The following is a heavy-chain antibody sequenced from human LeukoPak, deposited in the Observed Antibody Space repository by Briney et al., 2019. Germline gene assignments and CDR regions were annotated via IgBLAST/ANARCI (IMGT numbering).Heavy chain of an antibody. J-gene: IGHJ6*03. CDR2: ISSSGSYI. Sequence: GGSLRLSCAASGFTFSSHGMNWVRQAPGKGLEWVSSISSSGSYIYYAGSVKGRFTISRDNAKNTLYLQMNSLRAEDTAVYYCARPPYYYDSSGYLYYYYVDVWGKGTTVTVSS. V-gene: IGHV3-21*01. D-gene: IGHD3-22*01. CDR1: GFTFSSHG. CDR3: ARPPYYYDSSGYLYYYYVDV.